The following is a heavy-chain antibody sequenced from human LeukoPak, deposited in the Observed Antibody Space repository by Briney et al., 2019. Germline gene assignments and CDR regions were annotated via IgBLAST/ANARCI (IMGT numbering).Heavy chain of an antibody. Sequence: PSETLSLTCTVSGGSISSGDYYWSWIRQPPGKGLEWIGYIYYSGSTYYNPSLKSRVTISVDTSKNQFSLKLSSVTAADTAVYYCATHGADYYYYYMDVWGKGTTVTVSS. V-gene: IGHV4-30-4*01. CDR1: GGSISSGDYY. D-gene: IGHD3-10*01. J-gene: IGHJ6*03. CDR3: ATHGADYYYYYMDV. CDR2: IYYSGST.